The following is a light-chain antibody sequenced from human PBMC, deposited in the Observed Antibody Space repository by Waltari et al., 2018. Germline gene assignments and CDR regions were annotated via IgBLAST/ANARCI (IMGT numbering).Light chain of an antibody. CDR2: KAS. V-gene: IGKV1-5*03. CDR1: QTINNW. J-gene: IGKJ1*01. CDR3: QQFSSFPWT. Sequence: DSQMTQSPSSLSPSVGDRATITCKASQTINNWLAWYQQKPGKAPKPLIYKASNLENGVPSRFSGSGSGTEFTLTISSLQPCDFATYYCQQFSSFPWTFGHGTKVEIK.